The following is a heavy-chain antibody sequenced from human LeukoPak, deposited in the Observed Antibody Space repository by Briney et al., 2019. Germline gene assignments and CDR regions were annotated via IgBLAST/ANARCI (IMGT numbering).Heavy chain of an antibody. D-gene: IGHD2-21*02. CDR2: ISAYNGNT. CDR1: GYTFTSYG. CDR3: ARDRLFGTSGDCYS. Sequence: GASVKVSCKASGYTFTSYGISWVRQAPGQGLEWMGWISAYNGNTNYAQKLQGRVTVTTDTSTSTAYMELRSLRSDDTAVYYCARDRLFGTSGDCYSWGQGTLVTVSS. J-gene: IGHJ4*02. V-gene: IGHV1-18*01.